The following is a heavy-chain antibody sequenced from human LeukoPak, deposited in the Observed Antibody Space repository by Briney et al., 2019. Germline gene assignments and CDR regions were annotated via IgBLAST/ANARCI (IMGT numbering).Heavy chain of an antibody. D-gene: IGHD1-26*01. V-gene: IGHV3-23*01. CDR3: AVREGASYSGRFDY. CDR2: ISGSGGVT. Sequence: PGGSLRLSCAASGFTFSSYAMNWVRQAPGKGLEWVSVISGSGGVTFYADSMKGRFTISRDNTKNTLYLQMNSLRAEDTAVYFCAVREGASYSGRFDYWGQGTLVTVSS. CDR1: GFTFSSYA. J-gene: IGHJ4*02.